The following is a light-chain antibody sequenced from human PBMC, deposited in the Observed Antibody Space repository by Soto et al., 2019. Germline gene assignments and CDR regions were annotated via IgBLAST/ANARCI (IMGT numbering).Light chain of an antibody. CDR3: SSYAISSSLYI. V-gene: IGLV2-11*01. Sequence: QSALTQPRSVSGSPGQSVTISCTGTSSDVGDYNYVSWYQQYPGKAPKVMISDVSNRPSGVSDRFSGSKSGNTASLTISGLQAEDEADYYCSSYAISSSLYIFGTGTKVTVL. CDR2: DVS. J-gene: IGLJ1*01. CDR1: SSDVGDYNY.